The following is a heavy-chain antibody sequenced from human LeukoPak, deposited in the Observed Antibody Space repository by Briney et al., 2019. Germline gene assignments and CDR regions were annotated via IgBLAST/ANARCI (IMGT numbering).Heavy chain of an antibody. D-gene: IGHD3-16*01. V-gene: IGHV3-30-3*01. Sequence: GRSLRLSCAASGFTFSSYAMHWVRQAPGKGLEWVAVISYDGGNKYYADSVKGRFTISRDNSKNTLYLQMNSLRAEDTAVYYCAIYTGGDDAFDIWGQGTMVTVSS. CDR2: ISYDGGNK. CDR3: AIYTGGDDAFDI. CDR1: GFTFSSYA. J-gene: IGHJ3*02.